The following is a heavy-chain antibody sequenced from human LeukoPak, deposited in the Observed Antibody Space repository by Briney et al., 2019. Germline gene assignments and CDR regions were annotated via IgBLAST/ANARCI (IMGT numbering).Heavy chain of an antibody. CDR3: ARGRTGVQWNYGPTDAFDI. CDR2: MNPKSGNT. D-gene: IGHD1-7*01. V-gene: IGHV1-8*01. Sequence: ASVKVSCKASGYTFTSYDINWVRQALGQGLEWMGWMNPKSGNTGFAQKFQGRVTMTRNTSISTAYMEVTSLRSEDTAVYYCARGRTGVQWNYGPTDAFDIWGQGTMVTVSS. CDR1: GYTFTSYD. J-gene: IGHJ3*02.